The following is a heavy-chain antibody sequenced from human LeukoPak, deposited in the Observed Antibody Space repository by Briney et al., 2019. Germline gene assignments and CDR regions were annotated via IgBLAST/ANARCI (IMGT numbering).Heavy chain of an antibody. CDR2: IYYSGSA. CDR1: GGSISSYY. V-gene: IGHV4-59*01. CDR3: ARGMHGTYNWFDP. Sequence: PSETLSLTCTVSGGSISSYYWMWIRQPPGKGLEWIGYIYYSGSANYNPSLKSRVTISVDPSKNQFSLKLSSVTAADTAVYYCARGMHGTYNWFDPWGQGALVTVSS. J-gene: IGHJ5*02. D-gene: IGHD5-24*01.